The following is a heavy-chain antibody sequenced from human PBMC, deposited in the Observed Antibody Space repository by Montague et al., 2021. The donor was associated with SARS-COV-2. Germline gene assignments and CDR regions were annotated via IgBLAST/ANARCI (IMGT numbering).Heavy chain of an antibody. CDR2: IYTTGSS. CDR3: ARERSSLYWYFDL. V-gene: IGHV4-4*07. Sequence: SETLSLTCAVSAGSIRDYYWSWIRQRAGKGLEWIGRIYTTGSSDSSPYLQSQVTMSVDTSKNQVSLRLMPVTAADTARYYCARERSSLYWYFDLWGRGTLVTVSS. J-gene: IGHJ2*01. CDR1: AGSIRDYY.